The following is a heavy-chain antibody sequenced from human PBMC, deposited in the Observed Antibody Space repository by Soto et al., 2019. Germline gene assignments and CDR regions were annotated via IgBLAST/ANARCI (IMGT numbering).Heavy chain of an antibody. CDR1: GFTFSNAW. V-gene: IGHV3-15*07. Sequence: GGSLRLSCAASGFTFSNAWMNWVRQAPGKGLEWVGRIKSKTDGGTTDYAAPVKGRFTISRDDSKNTLYLQMNSLKTEATAVYYCTTSVGVVISHYYYYAMDAGGKGPTV. J-gene: IGHJ6*04. D-gene: IGHD3-3*01. CDR2: IKSKTDGGTT. CDR3: TTSVGVVISHYYYYAMDA.